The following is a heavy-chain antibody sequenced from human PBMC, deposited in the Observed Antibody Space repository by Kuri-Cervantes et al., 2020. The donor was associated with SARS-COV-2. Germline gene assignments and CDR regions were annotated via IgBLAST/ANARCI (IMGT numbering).Heavy chain of an antibody. CDR3: ARHMAGTFDY. CDR1: GGSISSGDYY. V-gene: IGHV4-39*01. CDR2: IYHSGST. D-gene: IGHD3-10*01. Sequence: GSLRLSCTVSGGSISSGDYYWSWIRQPPGKGLEWIGSIYHSGSTYYNPSLKSRVTISVDTSKNQFSLKLSSVTAADTAVYYCARHMAGTFDYWGQGTLVTVSS. J-gene: IGHJ4*02.